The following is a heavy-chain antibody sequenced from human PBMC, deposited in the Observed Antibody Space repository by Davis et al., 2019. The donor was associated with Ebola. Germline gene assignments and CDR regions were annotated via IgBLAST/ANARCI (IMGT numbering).Heavy chain of an antibody. Sequence: GESLKISCAASGFTFSCYAMSWVRQAPGKGLEWVSAISGSGGSTYYADSVKGRFTISRDNSKNTLYLQMNSLRAEDTAVYYCAKESTSCGGDCYSLSDYWGQGTLVTVSS. CDR2: ISGSGGST. V-gene: IGHV3-23*01. CDR3: AKESTSCGGDCYSLSDY. D-gene: IGHD2-21*02. CDR1: GFTFSCYA. J-gene: IGHJ4*02.